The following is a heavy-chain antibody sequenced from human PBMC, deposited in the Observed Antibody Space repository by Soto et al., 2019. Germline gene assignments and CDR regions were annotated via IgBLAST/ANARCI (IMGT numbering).Heavy chain of an antibody. CDR1: GFTFTDYA. V-gene: IGHV3-23*01. J-gene: IGHJ4*02. Sequence: EVQLLESGGGLGQPGGSLRLSCAASGFTFTDYALSWVRQAPGKGLEWVATISGIGGSTYLADSVKGRLSISRDNSKNTVSLLMNSLSAVDAAVYFCARGSSGYISSRYYFDYWGRGTLVTVSS. CDR2: ISGIGGST. D-gene: IGHD6-13*01. CDR3: ARGSSGYISSRYYFDY.